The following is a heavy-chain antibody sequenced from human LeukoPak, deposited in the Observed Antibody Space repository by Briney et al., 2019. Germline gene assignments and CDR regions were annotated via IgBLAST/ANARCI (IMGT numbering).Heavy chain of an antibody. J-gene: IGHJ4*02. CDR1: GDSVSSNRVA. Sequence: SQTLSLTCAISGDSVSSNRVAWNWIRQSPSRCLEWRGRTYYRSKWNNAYAVSVKSRITNNPDTSKNQFSLQLKFVTPEDTAVYYCARGGGQEDFDYWGRGTLVTAAS. V-gene: IGHV6-1*01. CDR3: ARGGGQEDFDY. CDR2: TYYRSKWNN. D-gene: IGHD3-10*01.